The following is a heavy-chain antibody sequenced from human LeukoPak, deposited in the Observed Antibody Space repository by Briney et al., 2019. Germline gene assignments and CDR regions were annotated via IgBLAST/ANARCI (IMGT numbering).Heavy chain of an antibody. CDR1: GGSFSGYY. Sequence: SETLSLTCAVYGGSFSGYYWSCIRQPPGKGLEWIGEINHSGSTNYNPSLKSRVTISVDTSKNQFSLKLSSVTAADTAVYYCARVLLVYYYYMDVWGKGTMVTVSS. CDR3: ARVLLVYYYYMDV. D-gene: IGHD2-8*02. J-gene: IGHJ6*03. CDR2: INHSGST. V-gene: IGHV4-34*01.